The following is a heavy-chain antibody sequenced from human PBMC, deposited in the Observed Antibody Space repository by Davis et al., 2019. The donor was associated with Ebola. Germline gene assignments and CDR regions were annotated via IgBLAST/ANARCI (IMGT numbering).Heavy chain of an antibody. D-gene: IGHD4-23*01. V-gene: IGHV3-49*04. Sequence: SSGGYSWSWVRQAPGKGLEWVGFIRSKAYGGTTEYAASVKGRFTISRDDSKSIAYLQMDSLKTEDTAVYYCSRDYGGAGDYWGQGTLVTVSS. CDR2: IRSKAYGGTT. CDR3: SRDYGGAGDY. CDR1: SSGGYS. J-gene: IGHJ4*02.